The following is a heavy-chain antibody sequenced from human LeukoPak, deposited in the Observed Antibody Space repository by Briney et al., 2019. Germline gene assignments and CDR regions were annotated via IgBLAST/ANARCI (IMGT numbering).Heavy chain of an antibody. D-gene: IGHD1-1*01. CDR3: ATQRIWSGRFEY. CDR2: INWNSATI. Sequence: GGPLRLSCAASGFTFDDYAMHWVRQAPGKGLEWVSGINWNSATIDYADSVRGRFTISRDNAKDSLYLQMNSLRVEDTALYYCATQRIWSGRFEYWGQGTLVTVSS. V-gene: IGHV3-9*01. CDR1: GFTFDDYA. J-gene: IGHJ4*02.